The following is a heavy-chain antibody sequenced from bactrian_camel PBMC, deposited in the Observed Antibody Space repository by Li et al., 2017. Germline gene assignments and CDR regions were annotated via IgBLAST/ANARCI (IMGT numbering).Heavy chain of an antibody. V-gene: IGHV3S53*01. Sequence: HVQLVESGVGSVQAGGSLTLSCQASGFTFPADVGERCDLVSSHNRVGGTYYADSVKGRFTVSRDNNNKNIMYLQMNDLRPEDTAVYCCSADSHQNYCLHQGTQVTVS. CDR1: GFTFPA. J-gene: IGHJ4*01. CDR2: HNRVGGT. D-gene: IGHD1*01.